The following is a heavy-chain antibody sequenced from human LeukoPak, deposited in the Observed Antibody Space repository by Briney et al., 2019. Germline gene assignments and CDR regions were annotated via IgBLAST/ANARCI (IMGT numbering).Heavy chain of an antibody. CDR2: IYYSGST. CDR3: ARAGVLRYFDWSYPKDFDY. Sequence: SETLSLTCTVSGGSISSSSYYWGWIRQPPGKGLEWIGSIYYSGSTYYNPSLKSRVTISVDTSKNQFSLKLSSVTAADTAVYYCARAGVLRYFDWSYPKDFDYWGQGTLVTVSS. J-gene: IGHJ4*02. CDR1: GGSISSSSYY. D-gene: IGHD3-9*01. V-gene: IGHV4-39*07.